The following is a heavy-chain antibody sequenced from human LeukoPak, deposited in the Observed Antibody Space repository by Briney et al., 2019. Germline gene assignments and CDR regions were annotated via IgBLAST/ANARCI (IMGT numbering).Heavy chain of an antibody. D-gene: IGHD6-19*01. V-gene: IGHV4-39*01. CDR2: IYYSEST. CDR3: ARGVVDNSGWYFDY. Sequence: KPSETLSLTCTVSGGSISSRSYYWGWIRRPPGKGLEWIGSIYYSESTYYNPSLRSRVTISVDTSKNQFSLKLSSVTAADTAVYYCARGVVDNSGWYFDYWGQGTLVTVSS. CDR1: GGSISSRSYY. J-gene: IGHJ4*02.